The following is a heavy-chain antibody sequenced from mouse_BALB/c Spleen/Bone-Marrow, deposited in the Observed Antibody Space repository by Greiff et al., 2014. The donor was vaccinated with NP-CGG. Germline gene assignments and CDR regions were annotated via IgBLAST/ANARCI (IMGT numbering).Heavy chain of an antibody. D-gene: IGHD1-2*01. J-gene: IGHJ4*01. V-gene: IGHV1-4*01. Sequence: VQLQQSGAELARPGASVKMSCKASGYTFTSFTIHWVKQRPGQGLEWIGYINPSSGYTNYNQNFKDKATLTADKSASTAYTQLTSLTSEDSAVYYCARRDYGPFYALDYWGQGTSVTVSS. CDR1: GYTFTSFT. CDR2: INPSSGYT. CDR3: ARRDYGPFYALDY.